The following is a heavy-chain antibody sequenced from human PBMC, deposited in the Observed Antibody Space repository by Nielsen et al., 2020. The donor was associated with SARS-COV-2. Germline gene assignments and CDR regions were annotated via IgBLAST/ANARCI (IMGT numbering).Heavy chain of an antibody. Sequence: GGSLRLSCAASGFTFSSYAMSWVRQAPGKGLEWASAISGSGGSTYYADSVKGRFTISRDNSKNTLYLQMNSLRAEDTAVYYCAKDSRYCSGGSCPRRWGQGTLVTVSS. CDR3: AKDSRYCSGGSCPRR. J-gene: IGHJ4*02. D-gene: IGHD2-15*01. CDR1: GFTFSSYA. CDR2: ISGSGGST. V-gene: IGHV3-23*01.